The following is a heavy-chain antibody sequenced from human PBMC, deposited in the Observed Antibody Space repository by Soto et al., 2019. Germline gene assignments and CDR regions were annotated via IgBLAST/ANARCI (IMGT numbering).Heavy chain of an antibody. V-gene: IGHV3-30-3*01. CDR1: GFTFSSYA. D-gene: IGHD3-22*01. Sequence: PGGSLRLSCAASGFTFSSYAMHWVGQAPGKGLEWVAVISYDGSNKYYADSVKGRFTISRDNSKNTLYLQMNSLRSEDTAVYYCARDYYDSSAGIYFDYWGQGTLVTVSS. J-gene: IGHJ4*02. CDR3: ARDYYDSSAGIYFDY. CDR2: ISYDGSNK.